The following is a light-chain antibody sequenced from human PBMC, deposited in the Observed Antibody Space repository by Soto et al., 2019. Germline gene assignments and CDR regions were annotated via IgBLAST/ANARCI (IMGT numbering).Light chain of an antibody. CDR2: GAS. CDR1: QSVSSN. Sequence: EIVMTQSPATLSVSPGERATLSCRASQSVSSNLAWYQQKPGQAPRLLIYGASTRATGIPARFSGSGSGTDFTLTISSLQPEDFATYYCHNYNSYRWTFGQGTKVDIK. V-gene: IGKV3-15*01. CDR3: HNYNSYRWT. J-gene: IGKJ1*01.